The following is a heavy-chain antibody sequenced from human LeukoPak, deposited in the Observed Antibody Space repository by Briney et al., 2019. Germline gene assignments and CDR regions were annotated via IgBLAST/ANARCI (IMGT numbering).Heavy chain of an antibody. CDR1: GFPFDRYW. V-gene: IGHV3-7*01. D-gene: IGHD3-16*01. CDR3: ARQPIYEAYFDF. CDR2: IKRDGSEK. J-gene: IGHJ4*02. Sequence: PGGSLRLSCAASGFPFDRYWMSWVRLAPGKGLEWVANIKRDGSEKTFVDSVKGRFTISRDNAENSLYLQMNSLRAEDTAVYYCARQPIYEAYFDFWGQGNLVTVSS.